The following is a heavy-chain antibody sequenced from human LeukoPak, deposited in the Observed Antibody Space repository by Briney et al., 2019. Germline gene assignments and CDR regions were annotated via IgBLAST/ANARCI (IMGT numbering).Heavy chain of an antibody. CDR1: GFIFSSYS. CDR2: ISTSGSYI. V-gene: IGHV3-21*01. J-gene: IGHJ4*02. CDR3: ARKGIAVAGTDY. D-gene: IGHD6-19*01. Sequence: GGSLRLSCAASGFIFSSYSMNWVRQAPGKGLEWVSSISTSGSYIYHADSVKGRFTISRDNAKNSLYLQMNSLRAEDTAVYYCARKGIAVAGTDYWGQGTLVTVSS.